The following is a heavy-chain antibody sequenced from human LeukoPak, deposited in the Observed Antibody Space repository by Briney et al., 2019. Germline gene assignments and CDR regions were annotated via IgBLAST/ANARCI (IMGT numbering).Heavy chain of an antibody. Sequence: GGSLRLSCAASGFAVSSNYMSWVRQAPGKGLEWVSVIYSGGSTYYADSVKGRFTISRDSSKNTLYLQMNSLRAEDAAVYYCARPHSTGGAFDIWGRGTMVTVSS. CDR3: ARPHSTGGAFDI. V-gene: IGHV3-66*04. CDR2: IYSGGST. CDR1: GFAVSSNY. J-gene: IGHJ3*02. D-gene: IGHD2-2*01.